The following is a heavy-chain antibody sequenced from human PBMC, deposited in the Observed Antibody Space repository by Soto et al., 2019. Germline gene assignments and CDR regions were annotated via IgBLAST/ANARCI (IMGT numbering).Heavy chain of an antibody. CDR2: IKGDESTT. CDR1: GFTFSKYW. Sequence: EVQLVESGGGLVQPGVSLRLSCAASGFTFSKYWIHCVRQAPGKGLVWVSRIKGDESTTNYADSVKGRFTITRDNANDVVFLHMNTMTADDTAVYYCARGGYGLWLNDYWGQGTLVTVSS. V-gene: IGHV3-74*01. J-gene: IGHJ4*02. D-gene: IGHD5-18*01. CDR3: ARGGYGLWLNDY.